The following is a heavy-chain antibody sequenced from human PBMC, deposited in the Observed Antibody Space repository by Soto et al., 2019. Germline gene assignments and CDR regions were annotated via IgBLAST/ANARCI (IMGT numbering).Heavy chain of an antibody. V-gene: IGHV3-21*01. D-gene: IGHD2-8*01. CDR3: VRDLSSSESLYVF. CDR2: ISSSGKYI. J-gene: IGHJ4*02. CDR1: GFTFSTYN. Sequence: EVQLVESGGGLVKPGGSLRLSCAASGFTFSTYNMNWVRQAPGKGLEWVSSISSSGKYIYYADSMEGRLTISRDNAQSSLFLQMNSLRAEDTAVYYCVRDLSSSESLYVFWGQGTRVTVSS.